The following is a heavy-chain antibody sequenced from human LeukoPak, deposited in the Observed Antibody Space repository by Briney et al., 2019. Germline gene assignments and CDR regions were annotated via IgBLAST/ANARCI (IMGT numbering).Heavy chain of an antibody. CDR1: GFTFDDYT. J-gene: IGHJ4*02. D-gene: IGHD3-22*01. CDR2: ISWDGGST. Sequence: PGGSLRLSCAASGFTFDDYTMHWVRQAPGKGLEWVSLISWDGGSTYYADSVKGRFTISRDNSKNSLYLQMNSLRTEDTALYYCAKDSSGYYSPRYFDYWGQGTLVTVSS. V-gene: IGHV3-43*01. CDR3: AKDSSGYYSPRYFDY.